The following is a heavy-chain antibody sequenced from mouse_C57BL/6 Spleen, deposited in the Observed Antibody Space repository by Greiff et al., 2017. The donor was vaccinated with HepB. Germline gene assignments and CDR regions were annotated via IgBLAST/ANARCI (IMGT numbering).Heavy chain of an antibody. J-gene: IGHJ2*01. D-gene: IGHD1-1*01. CDR1: GYSITSGYY. CDR2: ISYDGSN. V-gene: IGHV3-6*01. Sequence: EVQVVESGPGLVKPSQSLSLTCSVTGYSITSGYYWNWIRQFPGNKLEWMGYISYDGSNNYNPSLKNRISITRDTSKNQFFLKLNSVTNEDTATYDCARADYSYFDYWGQGTTLTVSS. CDR3: ARADYSYFDY.